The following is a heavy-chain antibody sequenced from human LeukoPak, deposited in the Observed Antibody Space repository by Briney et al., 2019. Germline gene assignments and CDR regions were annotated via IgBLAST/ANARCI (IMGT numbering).Heavy chain of an antibody. CDR1: GYTFTGYY. Sequence: ASVKVSCKASGYTFTGYYMHWVRQAPGQGLEWMGWINPNSGGTNYAQKFQGRVTMTRDTSISTVYMELSRLRSDDTAVYYCARGRILKRHSAEYFQHWGQGTLVTVSS. CDR3: ARGRILKRHSAEYFQH. V-gene: IGHV1-2*02. J-gene: IGHJ1*01. CDR2: INPNSGGT. D-gene: IGHD1-1*01.